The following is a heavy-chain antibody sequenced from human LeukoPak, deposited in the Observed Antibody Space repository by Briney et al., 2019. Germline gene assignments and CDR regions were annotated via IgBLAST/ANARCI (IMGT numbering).Heavy chain of an antibody. CDR2: ISSSSSYT. D-gene: IGHD5-18*01. J-gene: IGHJ4*02. Sequence: GGALRLSCAASGFTFSDYYMSWIRPAPGKGMEWVSYISSSSSYTNYADSVKGRFTISRDNAKNSQYLQMNSLRAEDTAVYYCARERGDTAMVFDYWGQGTLVTVSS. V-gene: IGHV3-11*06. CDR1: GFTFSDYY. CDR3: ARERGDTAMVFDY.